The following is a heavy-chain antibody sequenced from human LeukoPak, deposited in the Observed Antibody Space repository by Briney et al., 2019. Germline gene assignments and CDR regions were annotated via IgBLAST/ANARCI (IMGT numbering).Heavy chain of an antibody. V-gene: IGHV1-18*01. CDR3: ARDSYAFLTGRYSGSGGDY. CDR2: ISGYNGNT. Sequence: GASVKVSCKASGYTFSSYGINWVRQAPGRGLEWMGWISGYNGNTHYAQQFQGRVTMTTDTSTSTVYTELRTLRSDDTAVYYCARDSYAFLTGRYSGSGGDYWGQGTLVTVSS. J-gene: IGHJ4*02. D-gene: IGHD3/OR15-3a*01. CDR1: GYTFSSYG.